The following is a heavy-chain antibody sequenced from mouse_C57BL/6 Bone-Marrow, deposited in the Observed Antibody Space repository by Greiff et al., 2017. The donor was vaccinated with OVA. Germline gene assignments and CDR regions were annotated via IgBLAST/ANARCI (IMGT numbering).Heavy chain of an antibody. V-gene: IGHV3-1*01. J-gene: IGHJ4*01. CDR2: ISYSGST. CDR1: GYSITSGYD. CDR3: ARGGYGSRYAMDY. Sequence: EVQLVESGPGMVKPSPSLSLTCTVTGYSITSGYDWHWIRHLPGNKLEWMGYISYSGSTTYNPSLKSPTSITHATSKNHFFLQVNSVTTEDTAAYYCARGGYGSRYAMDYWGQGTSVTVSS. D-gene: IGHD1-1*01.